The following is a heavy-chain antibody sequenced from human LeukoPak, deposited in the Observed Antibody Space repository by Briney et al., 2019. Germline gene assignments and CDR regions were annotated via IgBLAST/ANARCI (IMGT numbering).Heavy chain of an antibody. CDR1: GGSFSGYY. CDR3: ARRDIVGAIS. D-gene: IGHD1-26*01. V-gene: IGHV4-34*01. J-gene: IGHJ5*02. Sequence: SETLSLTCAVYGGSFSGYYWSWIRQPPGKGLEWIGEINHSGSTNYNPSLKSRVTISVDTSKNQFSLKLSSVTAADTAVYYCARRDIVGAISWGQGTLVTVSS. CDR2: INHSGST.